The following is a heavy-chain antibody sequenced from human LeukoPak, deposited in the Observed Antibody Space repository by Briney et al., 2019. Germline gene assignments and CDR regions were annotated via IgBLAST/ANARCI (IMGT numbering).Heavy chain of an antibody. D-gene: IGHD6-13*01. Sequence: SETLSLTCAVYGGSFSGYYWSWIRQPPGKGLEWIGEINHSGSTNYNPSLKSRVTISVDTSKNQFSLKLSSVTAADTAVYYCARAYSSSWYPWYYWFDPWGQGTLVTVSS. CDR1: GGSFSGYY. J-gene: IGHJ5*02. V-gene: IGHV4-34*01. CDR2: INHSGST. CDR3: ARAYSSSWYPWYYWFDP.